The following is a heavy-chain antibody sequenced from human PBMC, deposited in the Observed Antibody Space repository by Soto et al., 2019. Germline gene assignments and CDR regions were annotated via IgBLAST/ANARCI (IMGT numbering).Heavy chain of an antibody. J-gene: IGHJ5*02. CDR1: GFSLSNARMG. CDR3: ARTSGVVPPDNWFDP. Sequence: ESGPTLVNPTETLTLTCTVSGFSLSNARMGVSWIRQPPGKALEWLAHIFSNDEKSYSTSLKSRLTISKDTSKSQVVLTMTNMDPVDTATYYCARTSGVVPPDNWFDPWGQGTLVTVSS. D-gene: IGHD3-3*01. V-gene: IGHV2-26*01. CDR2: IFSNDEK.